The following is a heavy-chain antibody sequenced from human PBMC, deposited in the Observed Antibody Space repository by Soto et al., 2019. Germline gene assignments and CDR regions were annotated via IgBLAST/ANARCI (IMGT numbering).Heavy chain of an antibody. CDR3: TTDFDCSSTSCYPRYYYYYMDV. CDR2: IKSKTDGGTT. Sequence: GGSLRLSCAASGFTFSNAWMSWVRQAPGKGLEWVGRIKSKTDGGTTDYAAPVKDRFTISRDDSKNTLYLQMNSLKTEDTAVYYCTTDFDCSSTSCYPRYYYYYMDVWGKGTTVTVSS. D-gene: IGHD2-2*01. J-gene: IGHJ6*03. V-gene: IGHV3-15*01. CDR1: GFTFSNAW.